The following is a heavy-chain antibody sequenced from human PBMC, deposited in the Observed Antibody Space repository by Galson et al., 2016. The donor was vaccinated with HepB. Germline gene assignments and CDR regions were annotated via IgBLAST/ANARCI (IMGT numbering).Heavy chain of an antibody. CDR1: GFTFIDYW. CDR3: ARDKRLWLL. V-gene: IGHV3-7*03. Sequence: SLRLSCAGSGFTFIDYWMSCVRQAPGTGLEWVANIKQDGSGRYYVDSVRGRFTISRDNAKNSLYLEMNSLKAEDTAVYYCARDKRLWLLWGQGTLVTVSS. J-gene: IGHJ4*02. CDR2: IKQDGSGR. D-gene: IGHD3-10*01.